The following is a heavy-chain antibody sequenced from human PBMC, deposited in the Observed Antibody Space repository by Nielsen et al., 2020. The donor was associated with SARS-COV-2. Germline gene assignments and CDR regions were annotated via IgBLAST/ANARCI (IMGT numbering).Heavy chain of an antibody. J-gene: IGHJ4*02. CDR2: ISESGGAT. V-gene: IGHV3-23*01. Sequence: GESLKISCVASGFSFSNYVMNWVRQAPGKGLEWVSAISESGGATYYTDSVRGRFTISRDNSRNTLYLQMNSLRAEDTAVYFCAKEHLVDRALIMYYFDSWGQGTLVTVSS. CDR1: GFSFSNYV. D-gene: IGHD3-16*01. CDR3: AKEHLVDRALIMYYFDS.